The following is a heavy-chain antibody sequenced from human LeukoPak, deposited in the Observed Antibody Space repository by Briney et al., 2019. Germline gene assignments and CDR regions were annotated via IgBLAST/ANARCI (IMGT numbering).Heavy chain of an antibody. CDR2: INHSGST. Sequence: SETLSLTCAVYGGSFSGYYWSWIRQPPGKGLEWIGEINHSGSTNYNPSLKSRVTISVDTSKNQFSLKLSSVAAADTAVYYRARGRGGQWPTARVGAFDIWGQGTMVTVSS. D-gene: IGHD6-19*01. CDR3: ARGRGGQWPTARVGAFDI. J-gene: IGHJ3*02. V-gene: IGHV4-34*01. CDR1: GGSFSGYY.